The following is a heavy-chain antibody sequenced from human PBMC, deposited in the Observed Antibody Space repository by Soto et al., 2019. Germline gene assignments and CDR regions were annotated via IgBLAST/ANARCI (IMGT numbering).Heavy chain of an antibody. Sequence: EVQLLESGGGLVQPGGSLRLSCAASGFRFSSKAMSWVRQAPGKGLEWVSIISGSGSSTYYTDSLKGRFTISRDNSKSMVYLEMNYLRAEDTAVYYCAKENGFQFVNFGASGFDYWGQGSLVSASS. CDR1: GFRFSSKA. CDR2: ISGSGSST. CDR3: AKENGFQFVNFGASGFDY. D-gene: IGHD6-6*01. V-gene: IGHV3-23*01. J-gene: IGHJ4*02.